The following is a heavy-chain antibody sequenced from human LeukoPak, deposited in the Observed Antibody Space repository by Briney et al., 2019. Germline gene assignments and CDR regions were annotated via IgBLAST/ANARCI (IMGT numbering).Heavy chain of an antibody. V-gene: IGHV3-23*01. CDR1: GFTFSSYA. Sequence: QSGGSLRLSCAASGFTFSSYAMSWVRQAPGKGLEWVSAISGSGGSTYYADSVKGRFTISRDNSKNTLYLQMNSLGAEDTAVYYCAKQRVVVVPAASNWGQGTLVTVSS. CDR2: ISGSGGST. J-gene: IGHJ4*02. CDR3: AKQRVVVVPAASN. D-gene: IGHD2-2*01.